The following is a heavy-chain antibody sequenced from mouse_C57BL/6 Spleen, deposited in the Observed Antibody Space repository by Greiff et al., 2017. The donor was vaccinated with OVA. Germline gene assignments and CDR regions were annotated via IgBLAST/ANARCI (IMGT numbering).Heavy chain of an antibody. Sequence: QVQLKQSGAELVMPGASVKLSCKASGYTFTSYWMHWVKQRPGQGLEWIGEIDPSDSYTNYNQKFKGKSTLTVDKSSSTAYMQLSSLTSEDSAVYYCARGDYGSSPWFAYWGQGTLVTVSA. J-gene: IGHJ3*01. CDR2: IDPSDSYT. CDR1: GYTFTSYW. V-gene: IGHV1-69*01. D-gene: IGHD1-1*01. CDR3: ARGDYGSSPWFAY.